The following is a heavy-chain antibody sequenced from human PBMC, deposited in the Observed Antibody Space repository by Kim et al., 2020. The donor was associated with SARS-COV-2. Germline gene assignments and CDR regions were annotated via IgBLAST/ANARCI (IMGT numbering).Heavy chain of an antibody. Sequence: GGSLRLSCAASGFTFSRYAMSWVRQAPGKGLEWVSAISGSGDSSYYADSVKGRFTISRDNSKNTLYLQMNSLRAEDTAVYYCAEGTVSGSYYYYYGVDVWGQGTTVTVSS. J-gene: IGHJ6*02. CDR2: ISGSGDSS. CDR3: AEGTVSGSYYYYYGVDV. CDR1: GFTFSRYA. V-gene: IGHV3-23*01. D-gene: IGHD1-26*01.